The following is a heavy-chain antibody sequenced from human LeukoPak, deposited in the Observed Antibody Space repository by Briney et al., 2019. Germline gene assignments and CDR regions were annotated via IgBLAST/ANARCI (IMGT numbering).Heavy chain of an antibody. Sequence: SQTLSLTCTVSGGSISSGGYYWGWIRQHPGKGLEWIGHIYYSGSTYYNPSLKSRVTISVDTSKNQFSLKLSSVTAADTAVYYCARGSIVGATHFDYWGQGTLVTVSS. CDR1: GGSISSGGYY. V-gene: IGHV4-31*03. CDR3: ARGSIVGATHFDY. CDR2: IYYSGST. J-gene: IGHJ4*02. D-gene: IGHD1-26*01.